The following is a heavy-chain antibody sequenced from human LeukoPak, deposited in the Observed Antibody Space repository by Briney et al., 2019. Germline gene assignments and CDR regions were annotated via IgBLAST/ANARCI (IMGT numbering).Heavy chain of an antibody. J-gene: IGHJ4*02. CDR1: GYTFTSYD. D-gene: IGHD3-22*01. CDR3: ASDYDSSGYYSVLGY. V-gene: IGHV1-8*01. CDR2: MNPNSGNT. Sequence: ASVKVPCKASGYTFTSYDINWVRQATGQGLEWMGWMNPNSGNTGYAQKFQGRVTMTRNTSISTAYMELSSLRSEDTAVYYCASDYDSSGYYSVLGYWGQGTLVTVSS.